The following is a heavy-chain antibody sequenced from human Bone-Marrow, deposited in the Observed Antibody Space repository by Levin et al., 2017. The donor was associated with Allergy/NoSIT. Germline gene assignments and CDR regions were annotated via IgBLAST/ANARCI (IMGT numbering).Heavy chain of an antibody. V-gene: IGHV4-30-2*01. CDR3: ARGPVDTAMVTLISYFDY. D-gene: IGHD5-18*01. CDR1: GGSISSGGYS. Sequence: KTSETLSLTCAVSGGSISSGGYSWSWIRQPPGKGLEWIGYIYHSGSTYYNPSLKSRVTISVDRSKNQFSLKLSSVTAADTAVYYCARGPVDTAMVTLISYFDYWGQGTLVTVSS. J-gene: IGHJ4*02. CDR2: IYHSGST.